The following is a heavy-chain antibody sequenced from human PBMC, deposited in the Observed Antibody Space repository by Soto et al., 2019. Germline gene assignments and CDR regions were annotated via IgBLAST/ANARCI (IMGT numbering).Heavy chain of an antibody. J-gene: IGHJ6*02. CDR3: AREHSVSTPRDGIYL. CDR2: ISSSGSAI. CDR1: GFTSTDYF. D-gene: IGHD3-3*02. V-gene: IGHV3-11*01. Sequence: GGSLRLSCAASGFTSTDYFMSWIRQTQGRGLEWVSYISSSGSAIYYADSVKGRLTISRDNAQNSLYLQMNSLRVEDTAVYYCAREHSVSTPRDGIYLWGPGTTVTVSS.